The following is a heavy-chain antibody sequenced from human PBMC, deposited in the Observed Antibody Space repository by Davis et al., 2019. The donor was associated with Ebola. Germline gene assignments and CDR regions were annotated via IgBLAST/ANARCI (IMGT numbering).Heavy chain of an antibody. Sequence: GESLKISCAASGFTFSSFSIHWVRQAPGKGLEWVSSITSSSRYIYYADSVKGRFTISRDNAKNSLYLQMNSLRVEDTAAYYCARCSGGTSWDYYYGMDVWGQGTTVTVSS. V-gene: IGHV3-21*01. CDR3: ARCSGGTSWDYYYGMDV. D-gene: IGHD2-15*01. CDR2: ITSSSRYI. CDR1: GFTFSSFS. J-gene: IGHJ6*02.